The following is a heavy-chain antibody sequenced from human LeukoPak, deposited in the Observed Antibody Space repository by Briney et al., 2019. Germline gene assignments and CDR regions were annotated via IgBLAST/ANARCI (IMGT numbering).Heavy chain of an antibody. CDR2: ISSSAGRT. D-gene: IGHD2-21*01. J-gene: IGHJ4*02. CDR1: GFTFSSKA. V-gene: IGHV3-23*01. Sequence: PGGSLRLSCAASGFTFSSKAMSWVRQAPGKGLEWVSGISSSAGRTYYADSVRGRFTISRDSSKNTLYLQMNSLRAEDAAVYYCAKAPVTSCRGAYCYPFDYWGQGTLVTVSS. CDR3: AKAPVTSCRGAYCYPFDY.